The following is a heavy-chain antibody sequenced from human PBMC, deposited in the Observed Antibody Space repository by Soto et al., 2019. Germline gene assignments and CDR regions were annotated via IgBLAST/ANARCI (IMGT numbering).Heavy chain of an antibody. CDR1: GFNFKSYG. V-gene: IGHV3-30*03. CDR2: ISFDGSNK. J-gene: IGHJ6*02. CDR3: VRERGLSSFYGMDV. D-gene: IGHD3-10*01. Sequence: LRLSCAASGFNFKSYGMHGVRQAPGKGLEWVAVISFDGSNKYYADSVKGRFTISRDNSKNTLYLQMNSLRAEDTAVYYCVRERGLSSFYGMDVWGQGTTVTVSS.